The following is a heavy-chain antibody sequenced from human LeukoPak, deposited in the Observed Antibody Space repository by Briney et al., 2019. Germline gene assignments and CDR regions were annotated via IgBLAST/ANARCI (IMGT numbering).Heavy chain of an antibody. V-gene: IGHV1-24*01. CDR1: GYTLTELS. Sequence: ASVKVSCKVSGYTLTELSMHWVRQAPGKGLEWMGGFDPEDGETIYAQKFQGRVTMTEDTSTDTAYMELSSLRSEDTAVYYCATDSTAGSSYYFDYWGQGILVTVSS. D-gene: IGHD2-2*01. J-gene: IGHJ4*02. CDR3: ATDSTAGSSYYFDY. CDR2: FDPEDGET.